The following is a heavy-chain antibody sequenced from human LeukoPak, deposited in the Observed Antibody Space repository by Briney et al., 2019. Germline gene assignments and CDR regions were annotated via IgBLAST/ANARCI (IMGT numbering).Heavy chain of an antibody. CDR1: GYTLTSYD. Sequence: ASVKVSCKASGYTLTSYDINWVRQATGQGLEWMGWMNPNSGNTGYAQKSQGRVTMTRNTSISTAYMELSSLRSEDTAVYYCAGGSLGSGTSSDCCPLDYWGQGTLVTVSS. J-gene: IGHJ4*02. CDR3: AGGSLGSGTSSDCCPLDY. D-gene: IGHD2-15*01. V-gene: IGHV1-8*01. CDR2: MNPNSGNT.